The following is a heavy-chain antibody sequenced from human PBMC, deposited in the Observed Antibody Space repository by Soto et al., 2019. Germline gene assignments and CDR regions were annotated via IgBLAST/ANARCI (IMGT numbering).Heavy chain of an antibody. J-gene: IGHJ3*02. CDR2: IIPIFGTA. CDR1: GGTFSSYA. V-gene: IGHV1-69*13. D-gene: IGHD2-21*02. Sequence: SVKVSFKACGGTFSSYAISWLRQAPGQGLEWMGGIIPIFGTANYAQKFQGRVTITADESTSTAYMELSSLRSEDTAVYYCARDCGGDCLNHVADAFDIWGQGTMVTVSS. CDR3: ARDCGGDCLNHVADAFDI.